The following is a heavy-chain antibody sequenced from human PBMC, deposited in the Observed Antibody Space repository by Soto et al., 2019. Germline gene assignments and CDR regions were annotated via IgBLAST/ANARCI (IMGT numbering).Heavy chain of an antibody. CDR3: AKENGYSSSWFEFDY. J-gene: IGHJ4*02. Sequence: GGSLRLSCAASGFTFSSYAMSWVRQAPGEGLEWVSAISGSGGTTYYADSVKGRFTISRDNSKNTLYLQMSSLTAEDTAVYYCAKENGYSSSWFEFDYWGQGTLVTVSS. V-gene: IGHV3-23*01. D-gene: IGHD6-13*01. CDR1: GFTFSSYA. CDR2: ISGSGGTT.